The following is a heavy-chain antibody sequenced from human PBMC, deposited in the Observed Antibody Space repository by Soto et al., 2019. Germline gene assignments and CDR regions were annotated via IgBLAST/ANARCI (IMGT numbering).Heavy chain of an antibody. CDR3: ARDGPHVLRYFDWFPNGLYYYYGMDV. J-gene: IGHJ6*02. CDR2: ISYDGSNK. Sequence: GGSLRLSCAASGFTFSSYAMHWVRRAPGKGLEWVAVISYDGSNKYYADSVKGRFTISRDNSKNTLYLQMNSLRAEDTAVYYCARDGPHVLRYFDWFPNGLYYYYGMDVWGQGTTVTVSS. CDR1: GFTFSSYA. D-gene: IGHD3-9*01. V-gene: IGHV3-30-3*01.